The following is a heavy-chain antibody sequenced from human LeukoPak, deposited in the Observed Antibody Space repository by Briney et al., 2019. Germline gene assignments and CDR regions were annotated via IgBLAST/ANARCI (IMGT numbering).Heavy chain of an antibody. D-gene: IGHD6-6*01. CDR1: GFTFNTYA. V-gene: IGHV3-30*02. J-gene: IGHJ4*02. CDR2: VRYDESNK. CDR3: ARIRAYSSSAEGDY. Sequence: GGSLRLSCTASGFTFNTYAMHWVRQAPGKGLEWVALVRYDESNKYYANSVRGRFTISRDNSKNTLYLQMNSLKTEDTAVYYCARIRAYSSSAEGDYWGQGTLVTVSS.